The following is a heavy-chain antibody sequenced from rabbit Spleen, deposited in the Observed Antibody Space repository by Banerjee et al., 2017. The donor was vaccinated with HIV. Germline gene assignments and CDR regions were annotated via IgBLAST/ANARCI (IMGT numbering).Heavy chain of an antibody. CDR3: VREAGYGGYGDANL. CDR1: GFDFSTYS. V-gene: IGHV1S7*01. D-gene: IGHD6-1*01. J-gene: IGHJ4*01. CDR2: IVPIFGVT. Sequence: QQVVEYGGGLVKPGASLTLTCTASGFDFSTYSMSWVRQAPGKGLEWIGYIVPIFGVTYYANWVNGRFTISSHNAQNTLYLQLNSLTAADTATYFCVREAGYGGYGDANLWGPGTLV.